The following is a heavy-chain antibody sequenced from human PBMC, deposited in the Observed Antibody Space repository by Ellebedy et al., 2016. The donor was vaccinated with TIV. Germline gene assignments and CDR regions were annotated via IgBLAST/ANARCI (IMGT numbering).Heavy chain of an antibody. D-gene: IGHD1-26*01. CDR3: AKDYRGSDPLFDS. CDR1: GFTFNKYA. V-gene: IGHV3-23*01. Sequence: RGSLRLSCAASGFTFNKYAMAWVRQAPGKGLEWVSTITGPADIPVYADSVRGRFTISRDDSKNTLYLQMNSLRVEDTAMYYCAKDYRGSDPLFDSWGQGTLVTVSS. CDR2: ITGPADIP. J-gene: IGHJ4*02.